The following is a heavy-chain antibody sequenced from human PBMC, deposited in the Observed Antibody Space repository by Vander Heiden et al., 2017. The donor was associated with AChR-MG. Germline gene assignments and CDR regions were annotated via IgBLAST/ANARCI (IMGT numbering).Heavy chain of an antibody. Sequence: QVQLVESGGGVAQPGRSLRLSCAASGFTFSSYAMHWVRQAPGKGLEWVAVISYDGSNKYYADSVKGRFTISRDNSKNTLYLQMNSLRAEDTAVYYCARVPPCSSTSCYGYAFDIWGQGTMVTVSS. J-gene: IGHJ3*02. D-gene: IGHD2-2*01. CDR3: ARVPPCSSTSCYGYAFDI. CDR2: ISYDGSNK. V-gene: IGHV3-30-3*01. CDR1: GFTFSSYA.